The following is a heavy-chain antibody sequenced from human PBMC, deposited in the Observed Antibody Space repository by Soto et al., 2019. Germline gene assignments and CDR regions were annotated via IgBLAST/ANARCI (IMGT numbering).Heavy chain of an antibody. V-gene: IGHV3-33*01. CDR2: IWYDGSNT. D-gene: IGHD6-19*01. CDR3: AIATAGKWHPFDY. CDR1: GFFFRDFG. J-gene: IGHJ4*01. Sequence: GGSLRLSCVASGFFFRDFGMHWVRQAPGKGLEWVSVIWYDGSNTYQGESVKGRFTMSRDISKNTLYLQMDSLRPEDTAVYYCAIATAGKWHPFDYWGHRTLVPVSS.